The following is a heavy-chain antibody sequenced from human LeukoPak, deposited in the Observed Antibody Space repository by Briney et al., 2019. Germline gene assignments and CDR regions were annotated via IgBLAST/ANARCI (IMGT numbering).Heavy chain of an antibody. CDR2: ISYDGSNK. V-gene: IGHV3-30-3*01. CDR1: GFTFSSYA. Sequence: GGSLRLSCAASGFTFSSYAMHWVRQAPGKGLEWVAVISYDGSNKYYADSVKGRFTISRDNSKNTLYLQMNSLRAEDTAVYYCAKEELGDGYISAEYFQHWGQGTLVTVSS. D-gene: IGHD3-10*01. CDR3: AKEELGDGYISAEYFQH. J-gene: IGHJ1*01.